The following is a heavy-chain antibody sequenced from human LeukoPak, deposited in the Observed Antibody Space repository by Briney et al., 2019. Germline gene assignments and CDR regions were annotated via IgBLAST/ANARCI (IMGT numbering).Heavy chain of an antibody. D-gene: IGHD3-22*01. CDR1: GGSFSGYY. Sequence: PSETLSLTCAVYGGSFSGYYWSWIRQPPGKGLEWIGEINHSGSTNYNPSLKSRVTISVDTSKNQFSLKLSSVTAADTAVYYCARVYYYDSSGYYFRSFDIWGQGTMVTVSS. V-gene: IGHV4-34*01. CDR2: INHSGST. J-gene: IGHJ3*02. CDR3: ARVYYYDSSGYYFRSFDI.